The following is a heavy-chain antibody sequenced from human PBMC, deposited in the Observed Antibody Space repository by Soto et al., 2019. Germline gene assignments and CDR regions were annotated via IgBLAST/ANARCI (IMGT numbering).Heavy chain of an antibody. V-gene: IGHV3-21*01. CDR1: GFTFSSYS. CDR2: ISSSSSYI. D-gene: IGHD4-4*01. Sequence: EVQLVESGGGLVKPGGSLRLSCAASGFTFSSYSMNWVRQAPGKGLEWVSSISSSSSYIYYADSVKGRFTISRDNAKNSLYLQMNSRRAEDTAVYYCARPLDCSNYVVHYYYYGMDVWGQGTTVTVSS. J-gene: IGHJ6*02. CDR3: ARPLDCSNYVVHYYYYGMDV.